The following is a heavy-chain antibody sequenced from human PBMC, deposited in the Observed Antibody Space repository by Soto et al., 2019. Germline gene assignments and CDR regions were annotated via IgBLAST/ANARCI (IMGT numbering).Heavy chain of an antibody. D-gene: IGHD5-12*01. Sequence: QVQLVESGGGVVQPGRSLRLSCAASGFTFSSYAMHWVRQAPGKGLEWVAVISYDGSNKYYADSVKGRFTISRDNSKNTLYLQMNSLRAEDTAVYYCISGYDLDYWGQGTLVTVSS. CDR2: ISYDGSNK. CDR3: ISGYDLDY. V-gene: IGHV3-30-3*01. CDR1: GFTFSSYA. J-gene: IGHJ4*02.